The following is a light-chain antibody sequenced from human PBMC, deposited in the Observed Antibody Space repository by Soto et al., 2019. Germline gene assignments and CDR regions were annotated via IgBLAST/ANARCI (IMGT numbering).Light chain of an antibody. CDR2: DAS. V-gene: IGKV1-39*01. CDR3: QQSYSTLAWT. Sequence: DIQMTQSPSSLSSSVGDRVAITCHSSQNINNYLNWYQQKPGRAPKLLIYDASSLQSGVPSRFSGSGSGTDFTLTISSLQPEDFATYYCQQSYSTLAWTFGQGTRLEI. J-gene: IGKJ5*01. CDR1: QNINNY.